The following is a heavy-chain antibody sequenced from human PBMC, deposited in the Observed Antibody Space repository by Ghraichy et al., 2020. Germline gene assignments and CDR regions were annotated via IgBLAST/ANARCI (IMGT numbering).Heavy chain of an antibody. V-gene: IGHV4-59*01. J-gene: IGHJ6*03. CDR3: ARDDLKARYCSSTSCYTPYYYYYMDV. CDR1: GGSISSYY. Sequence: SETLSLTCTVSGGSISSYYWSWIRQPPGKGLEWIGYIYYSGSTNYNPSLKSRVTISVDTSKNQFSLKLSSVTAADTAVYYCARDDLKARYCSSTSCYTPYYYYYMDVWGKGTTFTVSS. D-gene: IGHD2-2*02. CDR2: IYYSGST.